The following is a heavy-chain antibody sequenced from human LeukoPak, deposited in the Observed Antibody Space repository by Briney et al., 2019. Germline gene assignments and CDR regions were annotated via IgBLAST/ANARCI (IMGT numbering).Heavy chain of an antibody. CDR1: GFIFRSYA. CDR3: AKDGVVGARRNYMDV. J-gene: IGHJ6*03. Sequence: GGSLRLSCAASGFIFRSYAMSWVRQAPGKGLEWVSGISGSGGNTHYSDSVKGRFTISRDNSKNTLYLQMNSLRADDTAVYYCAKDGVVGARRNYMDVWGKGTTVTVSS. V-gene: IGHV3-23*01. D-gene: IGHD1-26*01. CDR2: ISGSGGNT.